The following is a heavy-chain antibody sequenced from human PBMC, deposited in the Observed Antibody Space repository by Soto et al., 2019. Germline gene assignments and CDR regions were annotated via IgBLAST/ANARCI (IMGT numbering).Heavy chain of an antibody. CDR1: SGSISTDYW. J-gene: IGHJ4*02. CDR3: ARLRSSYAGSYYGGGSFDH. CDR2: VHRSGTT. Sequence: PSETLSLTCAVSSGSISTDYWWSWVRQPPGKGLEWIGEVHRSGTTNYIQPLKSRVTMSVDKSGNQVSLELTSGAAADTAGYFCARLRSSYAGSYYGGGSFDHWGRGAPVTVSS. V-gene: IGHV4-4*02. D-gene: IGHD4-4*01.